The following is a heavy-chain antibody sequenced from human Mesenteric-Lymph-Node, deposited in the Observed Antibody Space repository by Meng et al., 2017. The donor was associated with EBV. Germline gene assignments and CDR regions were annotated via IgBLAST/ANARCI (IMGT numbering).Heavy chain of an antibody. Sequence: VQLVHTGAWLRDPGAAVKVSCKAAACTLTNYALTWVPQAPGQGREGLGWINTNTGNPTYAPGFAGRYVFSLDTSVSTAYLQISSLKADDSAVYYCARDSEGNDLSFDYWGQGTLVTVSS. J-gene: IGHJ4*02. V-gene: IGHV7-4-1*02. CDR2: INTNTGNP. CDR1: ACTLTNYA. CDR3: ARDSEGNDLSFDY. D-gene: IGHD2-21*02.